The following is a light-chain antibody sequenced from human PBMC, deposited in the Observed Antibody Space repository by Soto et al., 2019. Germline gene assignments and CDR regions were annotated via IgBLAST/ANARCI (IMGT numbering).Light chain of an antibody. V-gene: IGKV3-20*01. CDR1: EPVSSNY. Sequence: EVVLTQSPCTLSLSPGERASLSCRASEPVSSNYLAWYQQKPGQAPRLLIYGACSRATDIPDRFSGSGSGTDFTLTISRLEPDDFAVYYCQQYGASPQTFGQGTKVDIK. J-gene: IGKJ1*01. CDR3: QQYGASPQT. CDR2: GAC.